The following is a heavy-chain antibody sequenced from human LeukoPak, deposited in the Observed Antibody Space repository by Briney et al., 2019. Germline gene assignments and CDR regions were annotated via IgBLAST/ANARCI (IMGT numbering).Heavy chain of an antibody. J-gene: IGHJ5*02. CDR2: INPNSGGT. CDR1: GYTFTGYY. CDR3: ARVAPGWLQFGWFDP. V-gene: IGHV1-2*02. D-gene: IGHD5-24*01. Sequence: ASVKVSCKASGYTFTGYYMHWVRQAPGQGLEWMGWINPNSGGTNYAQKFQGRVTMTRDTSISTAYMELSRLRSDDTAVYYCARVAPGWLQFGWFDPWGQGTLVTVSS.